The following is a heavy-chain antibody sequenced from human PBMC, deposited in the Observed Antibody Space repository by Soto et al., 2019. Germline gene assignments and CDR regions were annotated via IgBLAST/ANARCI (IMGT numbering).Heavy chain of an antibody. CDR3: VHSPYESGGRHVDC. CDR1: GFSFSTSRVG. Sequence: QITLKESGPTLVKPTQTLTLTCSFSGFSFSTSRVGVGWIRQSPGKALEWLALVYWDDDKLYSPSLESRLTITNDTSKNQAVLAVPDMDPVDTPTDVCVHSPYESGGRHVDCSGQGTLVTVSS. D-gene: IGHD3-10*01. CDR2: VYWDDDK. V-gene: IGHV2-5*02. J-gene: IGHJ4*02.